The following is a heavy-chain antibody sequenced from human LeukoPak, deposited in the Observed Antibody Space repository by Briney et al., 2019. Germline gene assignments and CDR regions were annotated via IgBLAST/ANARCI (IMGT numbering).Heavy chain of an antibody. V-gene: IGHV1-69*01. CDR3: ARLEITTVTTSDY. J-gene: IGHJ4*02. CDR2: IIPIFGTA. CDR1: GGTFSSYA. Sequence: SVKVSCKASGGTFSSYAISWVRQAPGQGLEWMGGIIPIFGTANYAQKFQGRVTITADESTSTAYMELRRLRSEDTAVYYCARLEITTVTTSDYWGQGTLVTVSS. D-gene: IGHD4-17*01.